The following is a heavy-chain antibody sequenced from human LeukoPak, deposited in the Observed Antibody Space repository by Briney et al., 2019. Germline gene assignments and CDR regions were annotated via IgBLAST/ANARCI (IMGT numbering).Heavy chain of an antibody. J-gene: IGHJ4*02. CDR2: IYYSGST. Sequence: PSETLSLTCTVSGGSISSGGYYWSWIRQHPGKGLERIGYIYYSGSTYYNPSLKSRVTISVDTSKNQFSLKLSSVTAADTAVYYCASSLKTAAGPFDYWGQGTLVTVSS. D-gene: IGHD6-13*01. V-gene: IGHV4-31*03. CDR3: ASSLKTAAGPFDY. CDR1: GGSISSGGYY.